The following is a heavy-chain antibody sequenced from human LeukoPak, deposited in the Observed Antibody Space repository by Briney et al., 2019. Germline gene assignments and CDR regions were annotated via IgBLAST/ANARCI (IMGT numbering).Heavy chain of an antibody. V-gene: IGHV3-30*18. CDR3: AKSNVRGTWTTPFDY. Sequence: PGRSLTLSCAASGFTFSSYGMHGVRQAPGKGLEWVAVISYDGSNKYYADSVKGRFTISRDNSKNTLYLQMNSLRAEDTAVYYCAKSNVRGTWTTPFDYWGQGTLVTVSS. D-gene: IGHD3-10*02. CDR2: ISYDGSNK. J-gene: IGHJ4*02. CDR1: GFTFSSYG.